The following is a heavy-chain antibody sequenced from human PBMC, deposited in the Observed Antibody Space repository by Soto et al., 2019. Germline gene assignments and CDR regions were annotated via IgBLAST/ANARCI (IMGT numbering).Heavy chain of an antibody. V-gene: IGHV1-58*02. Sequence: QMQLVQSGPEVKKPGTSVKVSCKASGLTFCSSAMPWVRKARGQRLEWIGWIVVGSGNTNYAQKFQERITITRDMSTSTAYMELSRLRSEDTAVYYCAAEGTVTTGMDVWGQGTTVTVS. CDR3: AAEGTVTTGMDV. CDR2: IVVGSGNT. D-gene: IGHD4-17*01. J-gene: IGHJ6*02. CDR1: GLTFCSSA.